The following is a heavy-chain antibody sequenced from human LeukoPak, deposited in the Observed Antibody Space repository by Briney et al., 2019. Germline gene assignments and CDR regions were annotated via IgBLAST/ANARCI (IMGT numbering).Heavy chain of an antibody. V-gene: IGHV1-69*04. CDR2: IIPIVEIT. Sequence: ASVKVSCKASGGTFSNYVISWVRQAPGQGLEWMGRIIPIVEITNYAETYQGRVTFTADKSTNTAYMHLNSLRSDDTAVYFCGRNEEGFGESLIGWGQGTLVTVSS. D-gene: IGHD3-10*01. J-gene: IGHJ4*02. CDR3: GRNEEGFGESLIG. CDR1: GGTFSNYV.